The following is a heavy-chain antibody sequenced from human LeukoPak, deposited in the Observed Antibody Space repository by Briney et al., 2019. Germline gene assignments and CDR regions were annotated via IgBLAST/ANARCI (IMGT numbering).Heavy chain of an antibody. CDR2: ISNIGSTT. D-gene: IGHD2-15*01. CDR3: ARDRDCGDGGCYPHFDY. CDR1: GLTLSNYY. V-gene: IGHV3-11*04. Sequence: PGGSLRLSCAASGLTLSNYYMSWIRQAPGKGLEWVSYISNIGSTTHHADSVKGRFTISRDNAKNSLYLQMNSLRAEDTAVYYCARDRDCGDGGCYPHFDYWGQGVQVTVSS. J-gene: IGHJ4*02.